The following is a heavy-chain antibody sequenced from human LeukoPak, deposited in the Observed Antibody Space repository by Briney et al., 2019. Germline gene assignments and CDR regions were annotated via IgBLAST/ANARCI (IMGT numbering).Heavy chain of an antibody. D-gene: IGHD5-18*01. J-gene: IGHJ6*03. CDR3: ARDTGYSYGWGNYYYYMDV. Sequence: GGSLRLSCAASGFTFSNYWMHWVRQVPGRGLVWVSRIYSDGSVTSYADSVKGRFTISRDNAKNSLYLQMNSLRAEDTAVYYCARDTGYSYGWGNYYYYMDVWGKGTTVTVSS. CDR2: IYSDGSVT. CDR1: GFTFSNYW. V-gene: IGHV3-74*01.